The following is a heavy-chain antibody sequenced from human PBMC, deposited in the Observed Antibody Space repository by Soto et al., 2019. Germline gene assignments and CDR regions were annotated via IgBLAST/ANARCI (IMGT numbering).Heavy chain of an antibody. CDR2: INHSGST. CDR1: GGSFSGYY. D-gene: IGHD3-9*01. Sequence: PSETLSLTCAVYGGSFSGYYWSWIRQPPGKGLEWIGEINHSGSTNYNPSLKSRVTISVDTSKNQFSLKLSSVTAADTAVYYRARVTILADYWGQGTLVTVSS. V-gene: IGHV4-34*01. J-gene: IGHJ4*02. CDR3: ARVTILADY.